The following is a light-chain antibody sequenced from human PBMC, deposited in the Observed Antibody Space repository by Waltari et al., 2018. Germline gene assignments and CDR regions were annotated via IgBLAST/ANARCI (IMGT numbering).Light chain of an antibody. CDR2: GVK. CDR3: SSYTTSGTLV. CDR1: SSDVGGYDF. V-gene: IGLV2-14*01. J-gene: IGLJ1*01. Sequence: QSAPTQPASVSGSPGQSITISCTGTSSDVGGYDFVSWHQQYPGKAPKVMIYGVKKRPSGLSNRFSGSKSGNTASLIISGLQADDEADYYCSSYTTSGTLVFGTGTKVTVL.